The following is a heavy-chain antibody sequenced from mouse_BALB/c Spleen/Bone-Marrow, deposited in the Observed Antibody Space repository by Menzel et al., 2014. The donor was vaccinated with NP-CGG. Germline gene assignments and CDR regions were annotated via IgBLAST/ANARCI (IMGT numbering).Heavy chain of an antibody. J-gene: IGHJ2*01. Sequence: EVKLMESGGGLVQPGGSRKLSCAAYGFTFSSFGMHWVRQAPEKGLEWVAYISSGGSYTYYPDSVKGRFTISRDNARNTLYLQMSSLRSEDTALYYGARPLTGAYFDYWGQGTTLTVSS. CDR3: ARPLTGAYFDY. CDR1: GFTFSSFG. V-gene: IGHV5-9*02. CDR2: ISSGGSYT. D-gene: IGHD4-1*01.